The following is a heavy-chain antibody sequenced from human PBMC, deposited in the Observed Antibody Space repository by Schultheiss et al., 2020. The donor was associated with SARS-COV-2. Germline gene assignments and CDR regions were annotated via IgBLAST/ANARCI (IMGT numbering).Heavy chain of an antibody. D-gene: IGHD1-14*01. V-gene: IGHV3-30*03. J-gene: IGHJ4*02. CDR3: ASASRKTKDAFDN. CDR1: GFTFSSYG. CDR2: ISYDGSNK. Sequence: GESLKISCAASGFTFSSYGMHWVRQAPGKGLEWVAVISYDGSNKYYADSVKGRFTISRDNSKNTLYLEMNSLRAEDMAVYYCASASRKTKDAFDNWGQGTLVTVSS.